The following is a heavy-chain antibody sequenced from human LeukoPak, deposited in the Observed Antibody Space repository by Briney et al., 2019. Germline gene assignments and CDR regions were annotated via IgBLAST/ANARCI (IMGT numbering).Heavy chain of an antibody. V-gene: IGHV4-39*07. D-gene: IGHD3-3*01. CDR3: ARRRITIFGVPSPPDY. CDR2: IYYSGST. J-gene: IGHJ4*02. CDR1: GGSISSYY. Sequence: SETLSLTCTVSGGSISSYYWSWIRQPPGKGLEWIGSIYYSGSTYYNPSLKSRVTISVDTSKNQFSLKLSSVTAADTAVYYCARRRITIFGVPSPPDYWGQGTLVTVSS.